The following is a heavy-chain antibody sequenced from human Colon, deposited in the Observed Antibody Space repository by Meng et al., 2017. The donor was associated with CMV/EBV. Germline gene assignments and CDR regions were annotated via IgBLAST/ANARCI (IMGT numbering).Heavy chain of an antibody. V-gene: IGHV4-34*01. CDR3: ARGGSSFGVVRIYYYGMDV. J-gene: IGHJ6*02. Sequence: SETLSLTCAVYGGSFSGYYWSWIRQPPGKGLEWIGEINHSGSTNYNPSLKSRVTISVDTSKNQFSLKLSSVTAADTAVYYCARGGSSFGVVRIYYYGMDVWGQGTTVTVSS. D-gene: IGHD3-3*01. CDR2: INHSGST. CDR1: GGSFSGYY.